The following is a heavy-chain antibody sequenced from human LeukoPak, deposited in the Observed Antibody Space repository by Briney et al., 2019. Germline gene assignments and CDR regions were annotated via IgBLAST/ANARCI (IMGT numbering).Heavy chain of an antibody. CDR3: AKARGTTGWLPYFDY. Sequence: GGSLRLSCEGSAFIFSGHWMNWVRQTPGKGLEWVASIKEDGSERQYVDSVKGRFSISRDNTKGSLFLQLNSLRAEDTAVYYCAKARGTTGWLPYFDYWGQGALVTVSS. CDR1: AFIFSGHW. D-gene: IGHD6-19*01. V-gene: IGHV3-7*03. CDR2: IKEDGSER. J-gene: IGHJ4*02.